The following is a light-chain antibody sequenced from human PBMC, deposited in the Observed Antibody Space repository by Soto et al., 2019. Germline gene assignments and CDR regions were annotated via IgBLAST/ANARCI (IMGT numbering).Light chain of an antibody. CDR3: SSYTSSSTYV. CDR2: DVT. J-gene: IGLJ1*01. V-gene: IGLV2-14*01. CDR1: SSDVGAYDY. Sequence: QSALTQPASVSGSPGQSIAIACTGTSSDVGAYDYVSWYQQHPGKAPKVMIYDVTNRPSGVSNRFSGSKSGNTASLTISGLQAEDEADDYCSSYTSSSTYVFGTGTKVTVL.